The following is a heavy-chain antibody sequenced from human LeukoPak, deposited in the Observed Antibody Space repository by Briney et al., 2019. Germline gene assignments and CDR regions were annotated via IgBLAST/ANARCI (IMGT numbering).Heavy chain of an antibody. CDR3: ARGTNYDFWSGYYPLEYYYYGMDV. V-gene: IGHV1-8*01. D-gene: IGHD3-3*01. Sequence: GASVKVSCKASGYTFTSYDINWVRQAPGQGLEWMGWMNPNSGNTGYAQKFQGRVTMTRNTSISTAYMELSSLRSEDTAVYYCARGTNYDFWSGYYPLEYYYYGMDVWGQGTTVTVSS. CDR2: MNPNSGNT. J-gene: IGHJ6*02. CDR1: GYTFTSYD.